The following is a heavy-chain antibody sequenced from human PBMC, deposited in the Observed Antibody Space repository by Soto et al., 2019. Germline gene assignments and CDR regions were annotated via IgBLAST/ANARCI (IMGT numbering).Heavy chain of an antibody. CDR1: GGSISSYY. D-gene: IGHD1-7*01. J-gene: IGHJ5*02. CDR2: IYYSGST. Sequence: PSETLALTCTVSGGSISSYYGSWFRQPPGKGLEWIGYIYYSGSTNYNPSLKSRVTISVDTSKNQFSLKLSSVTAADTAVYYCARSPPRDNWNYTPWGQGTLVTVSS. CDR3: ARSPPRDNWNYTP. V-gene: IGHV4-59*01.